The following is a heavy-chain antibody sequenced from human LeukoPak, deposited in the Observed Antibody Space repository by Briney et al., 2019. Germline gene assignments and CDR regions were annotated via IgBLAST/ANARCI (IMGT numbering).Heavy chain of an antibody. J-gene: IGHJ4*02. CDR1: GGSISSGGYS. CDR3: ARLEVTTRGFDY. D-gene: IGHD4-17*01. CDR2: IYHSGST. V-gene: IGHV4-30-2*01. Sequence: SETLSLTCAVSGGSISSGGYSWSWIRQPPGKGLEWIGYIYHSGSTYYNPSLKSRVTISVDKSKNQFSLKLSSVTAADTAVYYCARLEVTTRGFDYWGQGTLVTVSS.